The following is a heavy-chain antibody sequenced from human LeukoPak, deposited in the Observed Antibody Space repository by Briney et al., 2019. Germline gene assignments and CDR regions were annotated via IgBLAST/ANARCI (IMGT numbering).Heavy chain of an antibody. V-gene: IGHV3-11*06. Sequence: GRFTISRDNAKDSLILQMDSLRVEDTAVYYCARGGAVWGGYLELWGRGTLVTVSS. J-gene: IGHJ2*01. D-gene: IGHD3-16*01. CDR3: ARGGAVWGGYLEL.